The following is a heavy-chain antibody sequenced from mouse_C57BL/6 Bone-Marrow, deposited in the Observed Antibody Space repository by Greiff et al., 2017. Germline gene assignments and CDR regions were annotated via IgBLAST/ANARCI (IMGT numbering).Heavy chain of an antibody. J-gene: IGHJ1*03. CDR1: GYTFTRYW. CDR2: IDPSDSET. V-gene: IGHV1-52*01. CDR3: ASSYSYGYFDV. D-gene: IGHD1-1*01. Sequence: VQLQQPGAELVRPGSSVKLSCKASGYTFTRYWMHWVKQRPIQGLEWIGNIDPSDSETHYNQKFKDKATLTVDKSSSTAYMQRSSLTSEDSAVYYCASSYSYGYFDVWGTGTTVTVSA.